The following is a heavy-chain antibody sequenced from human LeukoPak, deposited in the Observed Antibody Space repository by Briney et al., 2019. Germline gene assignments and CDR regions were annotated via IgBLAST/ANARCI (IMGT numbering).Heavy chain of an antibody. J-gene: IGHJ4*02. CDR3: ARHKRFGVVILYYFDY. CDR2: INHSGST. V-gene: IGHV4-34*01. Sequence: PSETLSLTCAVYGGSFSGYYWSWIRQPPGKGLEWIGEINHSGSTNYNPSLKSRVTISVDTSKNQFSLKLSSVTAADTAVYYCARHKRFGVVILYYFDYWGQGTLVTVSS. CDR1: GGSFSGYY. D-gene: IGHD3-3*01.